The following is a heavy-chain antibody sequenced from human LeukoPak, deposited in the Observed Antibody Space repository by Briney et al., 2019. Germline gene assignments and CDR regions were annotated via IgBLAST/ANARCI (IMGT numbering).Heavy chain of an antibody. CDR3: ARRYSSGWSSYIDY. CDR1: GFTFSKYG. D-gene: IGHD6-19*01. V-gene: IGHV3-48*03. J-gene: IGHJ4*02. Sequence: PGRSLRLSCAASGFTFSKYGVNWVRQAPGKGLEWVSYISRSGSTIYYADSVKGRFTISRDNVKNSLYLQMNSLRAEDTAVYHCARRYSSGWSSYIDYWGQGTLVTVSS. CDR2: ISRSGSTI.